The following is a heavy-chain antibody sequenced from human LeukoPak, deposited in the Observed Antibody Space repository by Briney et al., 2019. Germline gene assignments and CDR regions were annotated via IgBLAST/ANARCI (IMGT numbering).Heavy chain of an antibody. Sequence: SGTLSLTCAVSGGSISSSNWWSWVRQPPGKGLEWIGYIYYSGSTNYNPSLKSRVTISVDTSKNQFSLKLSSVTAADTAVYYCARVVSGSYNWFDPWGQGTLVTVSS. J-gene: IGHJ5*02. D-gene: IGHD1-26*01. V-gene: IGHV4-4*02. CDR3: ARVVSGSYNWFDP. CDR1: GGSISSSNW. CDR2: IYYSGST.